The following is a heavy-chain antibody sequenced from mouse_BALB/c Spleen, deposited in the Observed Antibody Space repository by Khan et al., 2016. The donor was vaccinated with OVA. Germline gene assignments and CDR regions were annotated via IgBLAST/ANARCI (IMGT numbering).Heavy chain of an antibody. CDR1: GYSITSNYA. J-gene: IGHJ2*01. CDR3: ARGNYYGYYFDY. Sequence: VQLKESGPGPVKPSQSLSLTCTVTGYSITSNYAWNWIRQFPGNKLEWMGYISYSDSTSYNPSLKSRISITRDTSQNQFFLQLNSVTTEDTATYYCARGNYYGYYFDYWGQGTTLTVSS. CDR2: ISYSDST. V-gene: IGHV3-2*02. D-gene: IGHD1-1*01.